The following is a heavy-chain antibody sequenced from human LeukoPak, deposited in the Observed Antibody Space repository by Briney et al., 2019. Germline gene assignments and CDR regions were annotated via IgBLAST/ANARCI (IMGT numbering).Heavy chain of an antibody. CDR3: ASQDY. CDR1: GFTFRGSS. V-gene: IGHV3-23*01. J-gene: IGHJ4*02. CDR2: ISGSGVNT. Sequence: PGGSLRLSCAASGFTFRGSSMNWVRQAPGKGLEWVSSISGSGVNTYFADSVKGRFTISRDNTKSSLYLQMNSLRGEDTAVYYCASQDYWGQGTLVTVSS.